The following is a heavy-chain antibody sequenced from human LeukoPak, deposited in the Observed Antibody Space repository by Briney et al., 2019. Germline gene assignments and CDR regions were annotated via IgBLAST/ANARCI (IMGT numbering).Heavy chain of an antibody. J-gene: IGHJ5*02. V-gene: IGHV3-23*01. CDR3: AKSTNDGFDP. CDR2: ISSNGFST. D-gene: IGHD3-16*01. CDR1: GFTFSSYA. Sequence: PGGSLRLSCAASGFTFSSYAMSWVRQAPGKGLEWVSGISSNGFSTYYADSVKGRFTISRDNSKNTLYLQMNSLRAEDTAVYYCAKSTNDGFDPWGQGTLVTVSS.